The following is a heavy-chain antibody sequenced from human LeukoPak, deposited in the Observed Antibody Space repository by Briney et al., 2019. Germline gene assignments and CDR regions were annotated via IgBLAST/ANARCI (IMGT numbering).Heavy chain of an antibody. D-gene: IGHD6-13*01. Sequence: GGSLRLSCAASGFTFSSYEMNWVRQAPGKGLEWVSYISSSGSTIYYADSVKGRFTISRDNAKNSLYLQMNSLRAEDTAVYCCASELLAFSSSWDDYWGQGTLVTVSS. J-gene: IGHJ4*02. CDR1: GFTFSSYE. CDR2: ISSSGSTI. V-gene: IGHV3-48*03. CDR3: ASELLAFSSSWDDY.